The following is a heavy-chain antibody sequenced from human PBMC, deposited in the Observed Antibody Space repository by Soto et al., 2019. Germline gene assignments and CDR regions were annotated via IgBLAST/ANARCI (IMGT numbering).Heavy chain of an antibody. CDR2: ISAYNGNT. J-gene: IGHJ4*02. CDR1: GYTFTSYG. V-gene: IGHV1-18*01. CDR3: AKGVGYCSSTSCSPAYYFDY. D-gene: IGHD2-2*01. Sequence: QVQLVQSGAEVKKPGASVKVSCKASGYTFTSYGISWVRQAPGQGLEWMGWISAYNGNTNYAQKLQGRVTMTTDTSTSTAYMELRSLRSDDTAVYYCAKGVGYCSSTSCSPAYYFDYWGRGTLVTVSS.